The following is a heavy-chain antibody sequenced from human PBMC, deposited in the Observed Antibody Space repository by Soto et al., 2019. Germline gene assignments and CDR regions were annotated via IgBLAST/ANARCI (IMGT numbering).Heavy chain of an antibody. Sequence: SETLSLTCAVYGGSFSGYYWSWIRQPPGKGLEWIGEINHSGCTTYNPSLKSRVTISVDTSKNQFSLKLSSVTAADTAVYYCAAGRGETGGFDYWGQGTLVTVSS. D-gene: IGHD1-26*01. CDR2: INHSGCT. J-gene: IGHJ4*02. V-gene: IGHV4-34*01. CDR3: AAGRGETGGFDY. CDR1: GGSFSGYY.